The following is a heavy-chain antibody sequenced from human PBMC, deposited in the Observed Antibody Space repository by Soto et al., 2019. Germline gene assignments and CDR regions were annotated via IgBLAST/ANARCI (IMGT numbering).Heavy chain of an antibody. CDR2: ISYDGRNQ. D-gene: IGHD1-7*01. CDR3: AQEELPDY. J-gene: IGHJ4*02. V-gene: IGHV3-30*18. Sequence: GGSLRLSCAASVFSFSSSGMHLVRQSPGKGLQWVATISYDGRNQFYTDSVKGRFTISRYHFKNTVDMQMNSLTLEYTAVYYCAQEELPDYWGQRTMVTVSA. CDR1: VFSFSSSG.